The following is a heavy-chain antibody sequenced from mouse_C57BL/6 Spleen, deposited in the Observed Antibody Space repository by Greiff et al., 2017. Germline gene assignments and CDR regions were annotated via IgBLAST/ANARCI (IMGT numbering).Heavy chain of an antibody. V-gene: IGHV5-6*01. J-gene: IGHJ2*01. D-gene: IGHD2-4*01. Sequence: EVMLVESGGDLVKPGGSLKLSCAASGFTFSSYGMSWVRQTPDKRLEWVATISSGGSYTYYPDSVKGRFTISRDNAKNTLYLQMSSLKSEDTAMYYCAREEGLRGLDYWGQGTTLTVSS. CDR1: GFTFSSYG. CDR3: AREEGLRGLDY. CDR2: ISSGGSYT.